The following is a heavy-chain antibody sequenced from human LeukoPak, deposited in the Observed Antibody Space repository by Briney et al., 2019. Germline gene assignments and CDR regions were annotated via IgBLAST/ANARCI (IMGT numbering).Heavy chain of an antibody. D-gene: IGHD3-10*01. CDR2: INAGNGNT. CDR1: GYTFTSYA. J-gene: IGHJ4*02. V-gene: IGHV1-3*01. CDR3: ASEPEDLLWFGELFRSYYFDY. Sequence: ASVKDSCKASGYTFTSYAMHWVRQAPGQRLEWMGWINAGNGNTKYSQKFQGRVTITRDTSASTAYMELSSLRSEDTAVYYCASEPEDLLWFGELFRSYYFDYWGQGTLVTVSS.